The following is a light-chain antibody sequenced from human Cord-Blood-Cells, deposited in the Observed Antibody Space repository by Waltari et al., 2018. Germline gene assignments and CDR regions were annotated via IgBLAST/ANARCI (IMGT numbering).Light chain of an antibody. CDR2: SNN. CDR1: SSNIGSNT. J-gene: IGLJ3*02. CDR3: AAWDDSLNGWV. Sequence: QSVLTQPPSASGTPGQRVTISCSGSSSNIGSNTVNWYQQLPGTAPKPLIYSNNQRPSGVPGRFSGSQSGTSASLAISGLQSDDEADYYCAAWDDSLNGWVFGGGTKLTVL. V-gene: IGLV1-44*01.